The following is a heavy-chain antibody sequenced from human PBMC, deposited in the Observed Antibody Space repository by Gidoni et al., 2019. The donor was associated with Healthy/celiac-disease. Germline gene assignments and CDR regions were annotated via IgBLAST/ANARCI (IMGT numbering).Heavy chain of an antibody. CDR1: GFTFGEYA. CDR2: IRSKAYGGTT. CDR3: TRDLEGDAFDI. J-gene: IGHJ3*02. Sequence: EVPLVESGGGLVQPGRSLRLSCTASGFTFGEYAMSWVRQAPGKGREWVGFIRSKAYGGTTEDAASVKGRFTISRDDSKSIAYLQMNSLKTEDTAVYYCTRDLEGDAFDIWGQGTMVTVSS. V-gene: IGHV3-49*04.